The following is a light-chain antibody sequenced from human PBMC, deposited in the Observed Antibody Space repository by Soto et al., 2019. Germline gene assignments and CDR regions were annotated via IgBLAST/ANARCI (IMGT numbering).Light chain of an antibody. J-gene: IGLJ2*01. CDR2: GNS. CDR3: QSYDSSVV. CDR1: SSNIGAGYD. V-gene: IGLV1-40*01. Sequence: QPVLTQPPSVSGAPGQRVTISCTGSSSNIGAGYDVHWYQQLPGTAPKLLIYGNSNRPSGVPDRFSGSKSGTSASLAITGLQAEDEADYYCQSYDSSVVFGGGTKLTVL.